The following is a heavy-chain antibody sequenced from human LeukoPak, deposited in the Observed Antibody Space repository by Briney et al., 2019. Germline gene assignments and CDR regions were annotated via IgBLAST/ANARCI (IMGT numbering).Heavy chain of an antibody. Sequence: PSETLSLTCTVSGGSISSYYWGWIRQPPGKGLEWIGSIYYSGSTYYNPSLKSRVTISVDTSKNQFSLKLSSVTAADTAVYYCARQVLLWFGEKYYFDYWGQGTLVTVSS. D-gene: IGHD3-10*01. CDR3: ARQVLLWFGEKYYFDY. CDR2: IYYSGST. CDR1: GGSISSYY. V-gene: IGHV4-39*01. J-gene: IGHJ4*02.